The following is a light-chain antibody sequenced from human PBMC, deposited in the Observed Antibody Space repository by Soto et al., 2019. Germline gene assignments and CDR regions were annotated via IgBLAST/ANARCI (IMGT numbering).Light chain of an antibody. CDR3: QQRYSTPRT. Sequence: EIQMTQSPSSLSASVGDRVTITCRASQSISSYLNWYQQKQGKAHKXLIYAASSLQSGVPSRFSASVSGTDVTINFGSLQPEDCATYDCQQRYSTPRTFDQGTKVDIK. CDR1: QSISSY. CDR2: AAS. J-gene: IGKJ1*01. V-gene: IGKV1-39*01.